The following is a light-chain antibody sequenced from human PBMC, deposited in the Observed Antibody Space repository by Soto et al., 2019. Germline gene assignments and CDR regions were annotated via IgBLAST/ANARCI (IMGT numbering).Light chain of an antibody. J-gene: IGKJ1*01. Sequence: EIVMTQSPATLSWSAWERATLCFTASQSVSSYLAWYQQEPGQAPRLLMYEASNRATGIPARFSGSGSGTDFTLTISSLEPEDFAVYYCQQRSNWPPWTFGQGTKV. CDR1: QSVSSY. CDR2: EAS. V-gene: IGKV3-11*01. CDR3: QQRSNWPPWT.